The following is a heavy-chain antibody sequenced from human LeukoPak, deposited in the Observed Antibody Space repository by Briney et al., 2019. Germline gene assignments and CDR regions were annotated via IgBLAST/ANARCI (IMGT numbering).Heavy chain of an antibody. CDR3: ARFTTVVTLDY. D-gene: IGHD4-23*01. Sequence: PSQTLSLTCTVSGGSISSGGYYWSWIRQHPGKGLEWIGNIYYSGSTYYNPSLKSRVTISVDTSKNQFSLKLSSVTAADTAVYYCARFTTVVTLDYWGQGTLVTVSS. CDR1: GGSISSGGYY. CDR2: IYYSGST. V-gene: IGHV4-31*03. J-gene: IGHJ4*02.